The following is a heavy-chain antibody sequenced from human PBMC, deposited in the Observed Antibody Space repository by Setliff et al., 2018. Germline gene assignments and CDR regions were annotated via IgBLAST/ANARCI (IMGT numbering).Heavy chain of an antibody. CDR3: AKEVMEMNLSGLDN. CDR2: ISDDGTNE. Sequence: PGGSLRLSCAASGFSVSTFSMHWVRQTPVKGLEWVATISDDGTNEFYADSVKGRFTVFRDSSKNTLYLQMSSLRPDDAAMYYCAKEVMEMNLSGLDNWGQGNLVTVSS. D-gene: IGHD1-26*01. CDR1: GFSVSTFS. J-gene: IGHJ4*02. V-gene: IGHV3-30*18.